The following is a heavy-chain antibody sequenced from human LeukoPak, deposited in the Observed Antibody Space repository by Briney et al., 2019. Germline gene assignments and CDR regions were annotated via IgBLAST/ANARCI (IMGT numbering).Heavy chain of an antibody. D-gene: IGHD3-3*01. CDR3: ARVGHRYYDFWSGYRQYYFDY. V-gene: IGHV1-18*01. J-gene: IGHJ4*02. CDR2: ISAYNGNT. CDR1: GYTFTSYG. Sequence: ASVKVSCKASGYTFTSYGISWVRQAPGQGLEWMGWISAYNGNTNYAQKLQGRVTMTTDTSTSTAYMELRSLRSDDTAVYYCARVGHRYYDFWSGYRQYYFDYWDQGTLVTVSS.